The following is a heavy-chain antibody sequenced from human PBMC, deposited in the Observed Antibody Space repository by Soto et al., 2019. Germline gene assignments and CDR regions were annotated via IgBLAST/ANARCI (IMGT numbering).Heavy chain of an antibody. CDR1: GGTFSSYA. Sequence: SVKVSCKASGGTFSSYAISWVRQAPGQGLEWMGGIIPIFGTANYAQKFQGRVTITADESTSTAYMELSSLRSEDTAVYYCARGRVLPAARTYYYGMHVWGQGTTVTVS. CDR2: IIPIFGTA. V-gene: IGHV1-69*13. J-gene: IGHJ6*02. D-gene: IGHD2-2*01. CDR3: ARGRVLPAARTYYYGMHV.